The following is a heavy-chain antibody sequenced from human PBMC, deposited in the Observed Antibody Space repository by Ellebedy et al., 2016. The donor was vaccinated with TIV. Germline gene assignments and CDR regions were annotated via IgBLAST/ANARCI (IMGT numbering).Heavy chain of an antibody. CDR1: GGSISGSYTSYY. D-gene: IGHD5-24*01. V-gene: IGHV4-39*07. CDR2: IYDSGRT. Sequence: SETLSLXCNVSGGSISGSYTSYYWGWIRQPPGKGLEWIGSIYDSGRTHYNPSLKSRVTISVDTSKNQFSLRLSSVSAADTAVYYCARGFVEMATPIPDYWGQGTLVTVSS. J-gene: IGHJ4*02. CDR3: ARGFVEMATPIPDY.